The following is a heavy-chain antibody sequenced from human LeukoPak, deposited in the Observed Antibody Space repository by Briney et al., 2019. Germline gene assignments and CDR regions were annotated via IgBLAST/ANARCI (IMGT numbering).Heavy chain of an antibody. CDR3: ARDSSQGGTCDY. Sequence: GGSLRLSCEASGFTFSDFWMSWVRQAPGNGLEWVANMRQDGSEKNYVDSVKGRFTISRDNAQNLLYLQMDSLRAEDTAIYYCARDSSQGGTCDYWGQGTLVTVSS. CDR1: GFTFSDFW. D-gene: IGHD3-16*01. V-gene: IGHV3-7*01. CDR2: MRQDGSEK. J-gene: IGHJ4*02.